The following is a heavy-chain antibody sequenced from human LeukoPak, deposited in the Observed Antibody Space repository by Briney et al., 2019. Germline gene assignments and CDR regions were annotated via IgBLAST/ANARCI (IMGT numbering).Heavy chain of an antibody. J-gene: IGHJ4*02. CDR1: GFTFSSYA. V-gene: IGHV3-23*01. Sequence: GGSLRLSCAASGFTFSSYAMSWVRQAPGKGLEWVSAISGSGGSTYYADSVKGRFTISRDNSKNTLYLQMNSLRAEDTAVYYCAKDRETYYYDSSGYSEPYFDYWGQGTLVTVSS. CDR2: ISGSGGST. CDR3: AKDRETYYYDSSGYSEPYFDY. D-gene: IGHD3-22*01.